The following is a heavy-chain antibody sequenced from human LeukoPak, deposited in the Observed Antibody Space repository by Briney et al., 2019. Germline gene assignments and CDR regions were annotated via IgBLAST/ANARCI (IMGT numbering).Heavy chain of an antibody. Sequence: PSETLSLTCTVSGGSISSGGYYWSWIRQHPGKGLVWIGCIYYSGTTYYHPSLTSRVAISVDTSKNQFSLKLSSVTAADTAVYYCARSGTVTTWNYWGQGTLVTVSS. CDR1: GGSISSGGYY. CDR3: ARSGTVTTWNY. D-gene: IGHD4-17*01. V-gene: IGHV4-31*03. CDR2: IYYSGTT. J-gene: IGHJ4*02.